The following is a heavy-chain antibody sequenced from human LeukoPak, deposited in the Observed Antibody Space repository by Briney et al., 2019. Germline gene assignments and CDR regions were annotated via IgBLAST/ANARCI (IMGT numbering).Heavy chain of an antibody. J-gene: IGHJ4*02. CDR3: ARVITTVVTRIDY. D-gene: IGHD4-23*01. CDR1: GYTFTSYG. V-gene: IGHV1-18*01. CDR2: ISAYNGNT. Sequence: GASVKVSCKASGYTFTSYGISWVRQAPGQGLEWMGWISAYNGNTNYAQKLQGRVTMTRDTSISTAYMELSRLRSDDTAVYYCARVITTVVTRIDYWGQGTLVTVSS.